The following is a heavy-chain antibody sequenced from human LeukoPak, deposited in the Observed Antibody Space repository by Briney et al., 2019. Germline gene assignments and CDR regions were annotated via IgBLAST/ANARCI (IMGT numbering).Heavy chain of an antibody. D-gene: IGHD3-22*01. J-gene: IGHJ3*02. CDR3: VRDGDSSGYYAAFDI. CDR2: ISSSSSII. V-gene: IGHV3-48*02. CDR1: GFTFSSYS. Sequence: TGGSLRLSCAASGFTFSSYSMNWVRQAPGKGLEWLSYISSSSSIIYYADSVKGRFTISRDNAKNSLYLQMNSLRDEETAVYYCVRDGDSSGYYAAFDIWGQGTMVTVSS.